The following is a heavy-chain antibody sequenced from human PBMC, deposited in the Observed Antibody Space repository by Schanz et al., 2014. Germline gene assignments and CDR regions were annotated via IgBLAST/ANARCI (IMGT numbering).Heavy chain of an antibody. CDR3: ARDRRFFDRDDLYYFDS. CDR2: ISVYNHNK. V-gene: IGHV1-18*01. CDR1: GYIFINSG. Sequence: LTGPEVKKPGAPVKVSCKASGYIFINSGISWVRQAPGQGLEWMGWISVYNHNKEYDQKFQGRVTMTTDTSTSTAYMALTDLRSDDTAVYYCARDRRFFDRDDLYYFDSWGQGTLVTVSS. D-gene: IGHD3-3*01. J-gene: IGHJ4*02.